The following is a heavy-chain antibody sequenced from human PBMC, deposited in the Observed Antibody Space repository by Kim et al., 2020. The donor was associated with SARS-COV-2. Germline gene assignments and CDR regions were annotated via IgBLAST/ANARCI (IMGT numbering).Heavy chain of an antibody. CDR2: ISYDGSNK. CDR3: AKDNRRYSGYDSFPGSPFDY. CDR1: GFTFSSYG. J-gene: IGHJ4*02. Sequence: GGSLRLSCAASGFTFSSYGMHWVRQAPGKGLEWVAVISYDGSNKYYADSVKGRFTISRDNSKNTLYLQMNSLRAEDTAVYYCAKDNRRYSGYDSFPGSPFDYWGQGTLVTVSS. V-gene: IGHV3-30*18. D-gene: IGHD5-12*01.